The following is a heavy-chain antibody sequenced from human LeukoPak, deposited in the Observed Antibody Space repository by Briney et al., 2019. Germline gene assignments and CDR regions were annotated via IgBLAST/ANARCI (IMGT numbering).Heavy chain of an antibody. D-gene: IGHD6-6*01. J-gene: IGHJ6*04. CDR1: GFTFSDYY. V-gene: IGHV3-11*01. CDR2: ISSSGSTI. Sequence: PGGSPRLSCAASGFTFSDYYMSWIRQAPGKGLERVSYISSSGSTIYYADSVKGRFTISRDNAKNSLFLQMNSLRAEDTAVYYCAREASSSTDVWGKGTTVTVSS. CDR3: AREASSSTDV.